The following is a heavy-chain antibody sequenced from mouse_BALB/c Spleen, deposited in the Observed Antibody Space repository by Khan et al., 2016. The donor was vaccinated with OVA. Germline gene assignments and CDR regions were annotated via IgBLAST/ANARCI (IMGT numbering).Heavy chain of an antibody. CDR2: VNPNTGNT. Sequence: EVELVESGPDLVKPGASVKMSCKASGYSFTGYYMNWVKQSHGKSLECIGRVNPNTGNTNYNQKFKGKAILIVDTSSSTAYMELRSLTSEASAVYYCARGYDFFAYWGQGTLVTVSA. CDR3: ARGYDFFAY. J-gene: IGHJ3*01. V-gene: IGHV1-26*01. CDR1: GYSFTGYY. D-gene: IGHD2-14*01.